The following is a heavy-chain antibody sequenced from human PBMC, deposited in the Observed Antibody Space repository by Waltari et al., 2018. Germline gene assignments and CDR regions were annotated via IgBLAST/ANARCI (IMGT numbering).Heavy chain of an antibody. Sequence: QLQLQESGPGLAKPSETLSLTCTVSGGSISSNSYYWGCIRQPPGTGLEWIGSIYYSGSTFYNPSLKSRVTISVDMSENQFSLKLSSVTAADTAVYYCARLPTYYSGSGSYYPGYFDYWGQGTLVTVSS. V-gene: IGHV4-39*01. J-gene: IGHJ4*02. D-gene: IGHD3-10*01. CDR3: ARLPTYYSGSGSYYPGYFDY. CDR2: IYYSGST. CDR1: GGSISSNSYY.